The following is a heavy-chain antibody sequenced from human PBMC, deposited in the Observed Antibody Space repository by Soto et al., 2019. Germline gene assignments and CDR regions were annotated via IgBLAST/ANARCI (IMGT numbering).Heavy chain of an antibody. V-gene: IGHV4-30-4*01. CDR2: ISNSGST. J-gene: IGHJ4*02. CDR1: GGSVTSDEDY. D-gene: IGHD5-18*01. CDR3: ATESGSTYGYFDH. Sequence: SETLSLTCTVSGGSVTSDEDYWTWIRHSPGKGLEWIGYISNSGSTGYNPSLKTRLSMSVDRSKNQFTLRLTSVTAADTAVYFCATESGSTYGYFDHWGQGTQVTVSS.